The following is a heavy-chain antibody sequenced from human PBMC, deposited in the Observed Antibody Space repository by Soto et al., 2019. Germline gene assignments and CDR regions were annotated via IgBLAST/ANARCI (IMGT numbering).Heavy chain of an antibody. J-gene: IGHJ5*02. Sequence: ASVKVSCKASGYTFTSYYMHWVRQAPGQGLEWMGIINPSGGSTSYAQKFQGRVTMTRDTSTSTVYMELRSLRSDDTAVYYCARLRSPAWFDPWGQGTLVTVSS. CDR2: INPSGGST. D-gene: IGHD3-3*01. CDR1: GYTFTSYY. V-gene: IGHV1-46*01. CDR3: ARLRSPAWFDP.